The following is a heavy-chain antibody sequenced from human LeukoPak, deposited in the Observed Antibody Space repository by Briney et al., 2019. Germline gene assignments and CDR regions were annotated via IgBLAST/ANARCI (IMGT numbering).Heavy chain of an antibody. Sequence: SETLSLTCTVSGGSISSYYWSWIRQPPGKGLEWIGYIYYSGSTNHNPSLKSRVTISVDTSKNQFSLKLSSVTAADTAVYYCARFDSSWYDDWGQGTLVTVSS. CDR2: IYYSGST. CDR3: ARFDSSWYDD. J-gene: IGHJ4*02. V-gene: IGHV4-59*08. D-gene: IGHD6-13*01. CDR1: GGSISSYY.